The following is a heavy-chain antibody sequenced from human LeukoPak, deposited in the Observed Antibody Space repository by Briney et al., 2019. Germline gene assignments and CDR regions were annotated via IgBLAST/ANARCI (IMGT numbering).Heavy chain of an antibody. J-gene: IGHJ4*02. CDR1: GYTFTGYY. CDR3: ASPGDCSSTSCLRY. D-gene: IGHD2-2*01. CDR2: INPNSGGT. V-gene: IGHV1-2*02. Sequence: ASVTVSCKASGYTFTGYYMHWVRQAPGQGLEWMGWINPNSGGTNYAQRFQGRVTTARDTSISTAYMELSRLRSDDTAVYYCASPGDCSSTSCLRYWGQGTLVTVSS.